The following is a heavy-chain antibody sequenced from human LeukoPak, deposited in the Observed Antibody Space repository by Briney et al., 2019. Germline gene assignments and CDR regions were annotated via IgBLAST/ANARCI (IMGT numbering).Heavy chain of an antibody. CDR2: IRGNGET. J-gene: IGHJ4*02. V-gene: IGHV3-23*01. D-gene: IGHD3-16*01. CDR1: GLSFSSFA. CDR3: AKASWVSSTDAVR. Sequence: PGGSLRLSCAASGLSFSSFAMSWVRQGPARGLEWVSRIRGNGETFYPDSVKGRFTLSSDSSRNTVYFQLNNLRVEDTAIYYCAKASWVSSTDAVRWGQGTLVTVSS.